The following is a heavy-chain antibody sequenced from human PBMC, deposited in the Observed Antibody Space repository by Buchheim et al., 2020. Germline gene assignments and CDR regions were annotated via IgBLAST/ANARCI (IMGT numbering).Heavy chain of an antibody. CDR3: AKRAAAVQGDPFDS. CDR2: IYHSGST. Sequence: QVQLQESGPGLVKPSGTLSLTCAVSGGSIRSSNWWSWVRQLPGKGLEWIGEIYHSGSTNYNPSLKRRVTISVDKSNDHFSLMVNSVTAADTAVYYCAKRAAAVQGDPFDSWGQGTL. J-gene: IGHJ4*02. V-gene: IGHV4-4*02. D-gene: IGHD6-13*01. CDR1: GGSIRSSNW.